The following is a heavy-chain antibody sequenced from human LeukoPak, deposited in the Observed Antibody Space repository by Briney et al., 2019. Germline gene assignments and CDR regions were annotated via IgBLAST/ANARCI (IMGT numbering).Heavy chain of an antibody. J-gene: IGHJ5*02. CDR1: GGTFSSYA. CDR2: ISAYNGNT. CDR3: ARGRGSSRWYLRYNWFDP. Sequence: GASVKVSFKASGGTFSSYAISWVRQAPGQGLEWMGWISAYNGNTNYSQKLQGRVTITRNTSISTAYMELSSLRSEDTAVYYCARGRGSSRWYLRYNWFDPWGQGTLVTVSS. D-gene: IGHD6-13*01. V-gene: IGHV1-8*02.